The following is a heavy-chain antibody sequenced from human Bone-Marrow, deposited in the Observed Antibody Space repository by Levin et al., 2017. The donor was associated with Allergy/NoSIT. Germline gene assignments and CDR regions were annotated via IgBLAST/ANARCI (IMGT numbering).Heavy chain of an antibody. CDR3: ARLHPLVATSVFDY. CDR2: VWNDRNYK. CDR1: GFTFNQYA. D-gene: IGHD5-12*01. J-gene: IGHJ4*02. V-gene: IGHV3-33*01. Sequence: GGSLRLSCAASGFTFNQYAMHWRRQAPGEGLEWVAGVWNDRNYKYYADSVRGRFTISRDNSKNTLDLQMDSVRAEDTAIYYCARLHPLVATSVFDYWGQGALVTVSS.